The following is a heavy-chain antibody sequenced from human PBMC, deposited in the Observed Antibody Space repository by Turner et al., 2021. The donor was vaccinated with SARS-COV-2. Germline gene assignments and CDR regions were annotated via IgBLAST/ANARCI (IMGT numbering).Heavy chain of an antibody. V-gene: IGHV4-4*07. CDR3: ARQFIRGGSYYWYFDL. D-gene: IGHD1-26*01. Sequence: QVQLQESGPGLVKPSETLSLTCTVSGGSIGSYWSWIRQPAGRGPEWIGRIYSSGSSDYNPSLKSRVTMSVDTSKNQCSLKLTSVTAADTAVYYCARQFIRGGSYYWYFDLWGRGTLVTVSS. J-gene: IGHJ2*01. CDR1: GGSIGSY. CDR2: IYSSGSS.